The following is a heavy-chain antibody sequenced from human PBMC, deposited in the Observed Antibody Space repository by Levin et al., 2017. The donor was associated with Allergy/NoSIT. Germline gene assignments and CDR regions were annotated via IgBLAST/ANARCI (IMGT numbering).Heavy chain of an antibody. Sequence: SETLSLTCTVSGGSISSNSYYWGWIRQSPGKGLEWMGSIYFSGSTYYNPSLNNRITISADMSKNVLSLRLNSVTAADTAVYYCAGFCTSTKCSDNYYYGMDVWGQGTAVTVSS. D-gene: IGHD2-2*01. CDR2: IYFSGST. V-gene: IGHV4-39*02. CDR1: GGSISSNSYY. J-gene: IGHJ6*02. CDR3: AGFCTSTKCSDNYYYGMDV.